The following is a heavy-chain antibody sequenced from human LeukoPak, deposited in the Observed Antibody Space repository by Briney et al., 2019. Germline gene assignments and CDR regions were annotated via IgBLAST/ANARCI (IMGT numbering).Heavy chain of an antibody. CDR2: IKEDGSEK. Sequence: GGSLRLSCAASGFIFSSYWMSWVRQAPGKGLEWVANIKEDGSEKYYVDSVKGRFTISRDNAKNSLYLQTNSLRAEDTALYYCAKREKGTTGRFFDYWGQGTLVTVSS. CDR3: AKREKGTTGRFFDY. V-gene: IGHV3-7*03. D-gene: IGHD4-17*01. J-gene: IGHJ4*02. CDR1: GFIFSSYW.